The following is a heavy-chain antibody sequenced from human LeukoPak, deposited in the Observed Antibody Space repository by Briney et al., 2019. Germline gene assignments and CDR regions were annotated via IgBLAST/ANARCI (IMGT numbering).Heavy chain of an antibody. CDR2: IYPGDSDT. D-gene: IGHD2-15*01. CDR1: GYSFTSYW. J-gene: IGHJ3*02. V-gene: IGHV5-51*01. Sequence: PGASLKISCKGSGYSFTSYWIGWVRQMPGKGLEWMGIIYPGDSDTRYSPSFQGQVTISADKSISTAYLQWSSLKASDTAMYYCARDRSGTRAYHDAFDIWGQGTMVTVSS. CDR3: ARDRSGTRAYHDAFDI.